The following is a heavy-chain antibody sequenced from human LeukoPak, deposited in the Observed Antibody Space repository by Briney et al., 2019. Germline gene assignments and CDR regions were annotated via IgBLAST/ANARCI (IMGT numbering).Heavy chain of an antibody. D-gene: IGHD3-10*01. V-gene: IGHV4-31*03. CDR1: GGSISSGGYC. Sequence: SETLSLTCTVSGGSISSGGYCWSWIRQHPGKGLEWIGYIYYSGSTYYNPSLKSRFTISVDTSKNQFSLKLSSVTAADTAVYYCAAGSLGPDYWGQGTLVTVSS. J-gene: IGHJ4*02. CDR2: IYYSGST. CDR3: AAGSLGPDY.